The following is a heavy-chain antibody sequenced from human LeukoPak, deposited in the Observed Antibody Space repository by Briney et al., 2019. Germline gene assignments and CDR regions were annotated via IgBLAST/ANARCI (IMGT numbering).Heavy chain of an antibody. Sequence: SETLSLTCTVSGGSISSYYWSWIRPPPGKGLEWIGYIYTSGSTNYNPSLKSRVTISVDTSKNQFSLKLSSVTAADTAVYYCARHASREIDSWGQGTLVTVSS. CDR3: ARHASREIDS. CDR1: GGSISSYY. J-gene: IGHJ4*02. D-gene: IGHD3-16*01. V-gene: IGHV4-4*09. CDR2: IYTSGST.